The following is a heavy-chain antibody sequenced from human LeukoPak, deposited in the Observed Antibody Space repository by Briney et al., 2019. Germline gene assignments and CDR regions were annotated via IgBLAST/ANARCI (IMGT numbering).Heavy chain of an antibody. CDR2: INCGGTT. D-gene: IGHD3-10*01. Sequence: SETLSLTCTVSGGSISSNNYYWSWIRQPPGREMEWIASINCGGTTYYNPSLKSRVTISVDTSKNHFSLRLSSVTAADTAVYLCARYVVSGAGTYYFDYWGQGSLVTVSS. V-gene: IGHV4-39*02. CDR3: ARYVVSGAGTYYFDY. CDR1: GGSISSNNYY. J-gene: IGHJ4*02.